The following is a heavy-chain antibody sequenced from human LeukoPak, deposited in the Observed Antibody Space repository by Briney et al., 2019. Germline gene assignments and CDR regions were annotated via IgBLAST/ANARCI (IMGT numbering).Heavy chain of an antibody. V-gene: IGHV3-7*01. CDR2: IKQDGSEK. J-gene: IGHJ4*02. D-gene: IGHD2-2*02. CDR3: ARDKENYCSSTSCYKEFDY. Sequence: GGSLRLSCAASGSTFSSYWMSWVRQAPGKGLEWVANIKQDGSEKYYVDSVKGRFTISRDNAKNSLYLQMNSLRAEDTAVYYCARDKENYCSSTSCYKEFDYWGQGTLVTVSS. CDR1: GSTFSSYW.